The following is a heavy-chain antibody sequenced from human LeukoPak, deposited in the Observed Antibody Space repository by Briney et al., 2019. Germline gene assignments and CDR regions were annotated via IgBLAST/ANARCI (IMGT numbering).Heavy chain of an antibody. D-gene: IGHD1-26*01. J-gene: IGHJ4*02. Sequence: GGSLRLSCAASGFTFNNYAIHWVRQAPGKGLEWVAIISFDGGNKYYADSVTGRFTISRDNSKNTLYLQMNSLRAEDTAVYYCARDGIVGSPLFKFDYWGQGTLVTVSS. CDR3: ARDGIVGSPLFKFDY. CDR2: ISFDGGNK. CDR1: GFTFNNYA. V-gene: IGHV3-30-3*01.